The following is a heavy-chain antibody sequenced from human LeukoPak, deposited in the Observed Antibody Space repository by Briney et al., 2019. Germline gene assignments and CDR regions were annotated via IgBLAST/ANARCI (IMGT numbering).Heavy chain of an antibody. Sequence: SETLSLTCTVSGYSISSGYYWGWIRQPPGKGLEWIGSIYHSGSTYYNPSLKSRVTISVDTSKNQFSLKLSSVTAADTAVYYCARDQQYYYDSSGYYRTDWFDPWGQGTLVTVSS. CDR3: ARDQQYYYDSSGYYRTDWFDP. CDR1: GYSISSGYY. CDR2: IYHSGST. V-gene: IGHV4-38-2*02. D-gene: IGHD3-22*01. J-gene: IGHJ5*02.